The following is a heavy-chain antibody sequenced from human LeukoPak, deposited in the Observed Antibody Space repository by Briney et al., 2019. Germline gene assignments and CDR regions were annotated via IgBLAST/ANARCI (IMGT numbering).Heavy chain of an antibody. CDR2: MNPNSGNT. CDR1: GYTFTSHD. V-gene: IGHV1-8*01. Sequence: ASVKVSCKASGYTFTSHDINWVRQATGQGLEWMGWMNPNSGNTGYAQKFQGRVTMTRNTSISTAYMELSSLRSEDTAVYYCARVARNYDFWSGYYIYDAFDIWGQGTMVTVSS. J-gene: IGHJ3*02. CDR3: ARVARNYDFWSGYYIYDAFDI. D-gene: IGHD3-3*01.